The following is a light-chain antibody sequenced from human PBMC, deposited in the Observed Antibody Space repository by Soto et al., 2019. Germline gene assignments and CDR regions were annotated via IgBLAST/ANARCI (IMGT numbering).Light chain of an antibody. CDR3: AAWDDNLNAYV. CDR1: SSNIGAGYE. CDR2: IGD. J-gene: IGLJ1*01. Sequence: QSVLTQPPSVSGAAGQRVTISCTGTSSNIGAGYEVHWYQQLPGSAPKLLIYIGDQRASGVSDRFSGSKSGTSASLAISGLRSDDEADYYCAAWDDNLNAYVFGSGTKLTVL. V-gene: IGLV1-47*02.